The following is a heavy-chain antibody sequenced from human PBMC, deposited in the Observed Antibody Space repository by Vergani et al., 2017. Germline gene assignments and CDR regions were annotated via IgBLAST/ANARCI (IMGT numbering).Heavy chain of an antibody. V-gene: IGHV1-69*06. J-gene: IGHJ5*02. D-gene: IGHD2-15*01. Sequence: QVQLVQSGAEVKKPGSSVKVSCKASGGTFSSYAISWVRQAPGQGLEWMGGIIPIFGTANYAQKFQGRVTITADKSTSTAYMELSSLRSDDTAVYYCARDTYRYCSGGSCYGHWFDPWGQGTLVTVSS. CDR3: ARDTYRYCSGGSCYGHWFDP. CDR2: IIPIFGTA. CDR1: GGTFSSYA.